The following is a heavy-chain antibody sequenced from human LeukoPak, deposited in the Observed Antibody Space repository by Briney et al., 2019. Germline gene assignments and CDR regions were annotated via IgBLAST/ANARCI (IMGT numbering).Heavy chain of an antibody. CDR3: AKDSAWIQFND. CDR2: ISPSGDIT. CDR1: GFTFSSHG. Sequence: GGCLRLSCAGSGFTFSSHGMDSVRQAPGKGLEWVSGISPSGDITYYADSVKGRFTISRDNSKNTVFLQMNSLRAEDTAIYHCAKDSAWIQFNDWGQGTLVTVSS. D-gene: IGHD5-18*01. J-gene: IGHJ4*02. V-gene: IGHV3-23*01.